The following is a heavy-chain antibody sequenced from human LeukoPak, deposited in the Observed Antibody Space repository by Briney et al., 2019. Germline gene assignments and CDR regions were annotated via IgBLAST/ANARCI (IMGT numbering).Heavy chain of an antibody. J-gene: IGHJ4*02. CDR2: ISYDGNNK. CDR1: GFTFSSYA. CDR3: ARGRQGNWNDVRGYYFDY. Sequence: PGGSLRLSCAASGFTFSSYAMHWVRQAPGKGLEWVAVISYDGNNKYYADSVKGRFIISRDDSKNTLYLQMNSLRAEDTAVYYCARGRQGNWNDVRGYYFDYWGQGTLVTVSS. V-gene: IGHV3-30-3*01. D-gene: IGHD1-1*01.